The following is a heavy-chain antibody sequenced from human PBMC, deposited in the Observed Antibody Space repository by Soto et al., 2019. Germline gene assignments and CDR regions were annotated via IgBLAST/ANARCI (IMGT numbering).Heavy chain of an antibody. J-gene: IGHJ4*02. V-gene: IGHV1-8*01. Sequence: ASFKISCRAACYTFTTYDIYWGRRATGRRLEGRGGRNPNTGTSGYSRKFQGRVTMTSDTSTSKAHMEMSSLRSENTAVYYCASRDETNAWNGFGADKYYFDFWGQGTLVTVSS. CDR1: CYTFTTYD. CDR3: ASRDETNAWNGFGADKYYFDF. D-gene: IGHD1-1*01. CDR2: RNPNTGTS.